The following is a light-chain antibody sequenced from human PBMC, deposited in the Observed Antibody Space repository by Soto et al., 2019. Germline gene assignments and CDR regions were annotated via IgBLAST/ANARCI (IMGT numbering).Light chain of an antibody. CDR1: SSDVGAYNF. J-gene: IGLJ1*01. CDR3: SADTGSRTYV. Sequence: QSVLTQPASVSGSPGQSITISCTGTSSDVGAYNFVSWHQQHPGKAPTLMLYNVYDRPSGISYRFSGSKSGNTASLTIAGLQGEDEADYYCSADTGSRTYVFGTGTKGTVL. CDR2: NVY. V-gene: IGLV2-14*03.